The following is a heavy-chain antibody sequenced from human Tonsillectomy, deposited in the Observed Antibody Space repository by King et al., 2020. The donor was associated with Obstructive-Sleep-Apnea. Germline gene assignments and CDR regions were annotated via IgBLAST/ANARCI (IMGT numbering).Heavy chain of an antibody. CDR1: GFSLSTTGVG. Sequence: ITLKESGPTLVKPTQTLTLTCTFSGFSLSTTGVGVAWIRQPPGKALEWLALGYWDDGKRYNPSLKSRLTITKDTSRNQVVLTMTNIDPVDTATYYCAHRKQLTYYFDYWGQGTLVTVSS. J-gene: IGHJ4*02. CDR3: AHRKQLTYYFDY. D-gene: IGHD6-13*01. V-gene: IGHV2-5*02. CDR2: GYWDDGK.